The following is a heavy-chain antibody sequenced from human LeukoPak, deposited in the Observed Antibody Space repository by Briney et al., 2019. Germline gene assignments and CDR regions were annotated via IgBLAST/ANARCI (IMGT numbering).Heavy chain of an antibody. CDR3: AMGNYDFWSGYYGESRFDY. V-gene: IGHV3-23*01. Sequence: GGSLRLSCAASGFTFSSYAMSWVRQAPGKGLEWVSAISGSGGSTYYADSVKGRFTISRDNSKSTLYLQMNSLRAEDTAVYYCAMGNYDFWSGYYGESRFDYWGQGTLVTVSS. D-gene: IGHD3-3*01. J-gene: IGHJ4*02. CDR2: ISGSGGST. CDR1: GFTFSSYA.